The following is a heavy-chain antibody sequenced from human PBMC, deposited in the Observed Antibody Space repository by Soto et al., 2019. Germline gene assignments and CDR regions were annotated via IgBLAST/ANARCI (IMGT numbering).Heavy chain of an antibody. V-gene: IGHV3-30*18. CDR1: GFTFSSFG. CDR2: ISYDGTYT. Sequence: QVQLMESGGGVVQPGRSLRLSCAASGFTFSSFGMHWVRQAPGKGLQWVTVISYDGTYTYHADSVKGRFTISRDNSNNTLYLQMNDLRPEDTAVYYCAKDRVREQWQADSWGQGTLVTVSS. CDR3: AKDRVREQWQADS. D-gene: IGHD6-19*01. J-gene: IGHJ4*02.